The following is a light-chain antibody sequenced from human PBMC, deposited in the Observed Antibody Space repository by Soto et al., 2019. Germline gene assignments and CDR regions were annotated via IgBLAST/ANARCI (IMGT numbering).Light chain of an antibody. CDR3: QQYNNWPPLT. Sequence: IVMTQSPATLSASPGERATLFCRASQSVSSNLAWYQQRPGQAPRLLIFGAYTRATGIPARFSGSGSGTEFTLTISSLQSEDSAVYFCQQYNNWPPLTFGGGTKVDIK. V-gene: IGKV3D-15*01. CDR2: GAY. J-gene: IGKJ4*01. CDR1: QSVSSN.